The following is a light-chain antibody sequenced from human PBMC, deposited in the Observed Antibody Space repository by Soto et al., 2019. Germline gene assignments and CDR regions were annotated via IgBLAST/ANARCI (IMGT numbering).Light chain of an antibody. CDR3: QTWGTGNRGV. Sequence: QPVLTQSPSASASLGASVKLTCTLSSGHSSYAIAWHQQQPEKGPRYLMKLNSDGSHSKGDGIPDRFSGSSSGAERYLTISSLQSEDEADYYCQTWGTGNRGVFGGGTKVTVL. CDR2: LNSDGSH. V-gene: IGLV4-69*01. CDR1: SGHSSYA. J-gene: IGLJ2*01.